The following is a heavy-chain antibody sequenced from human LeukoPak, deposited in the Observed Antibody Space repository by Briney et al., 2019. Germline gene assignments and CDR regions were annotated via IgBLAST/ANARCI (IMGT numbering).Heavy chain of an antibody. J-gene: IGHJ5*02. V-gene: IGHV4-34*01. D-gene: IGHD6-13*01. CDR3: ARRQPHIAAAEGWFDP. CDR2: INHRGST. CDR1: GGSFSVYY. Sequence: SETLSLTCAVYGGSFSVYYWTWIRQPPGKGLEWIGEINHRGSTNHNPSLKSRVTISVDTSKNQFSLKLSSVTAADTAVYYCARRQPHIAAAEGWFDPWGQGTLVTVSS.